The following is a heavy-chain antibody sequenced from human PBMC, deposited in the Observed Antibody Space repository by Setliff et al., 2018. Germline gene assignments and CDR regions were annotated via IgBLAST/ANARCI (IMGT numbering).Heavy chain of an antibody. CDR2: ISPYNGNT. CDR3: ARSSGPRVVLAADFDY. V-gene: IGHV1-18*01. J-gene: IGHJ4*02. Sequence: ASVKVSCKNSGYNFITTGISGVRQAPGQGPEWMGCISPYNGNTNYAQKFQDRVTMTTDTSKATVYMELKNLRSDDTAVYYCARSSGPRVVLAADFDYWGQGTLVTVSS. D-gene: IGHD5-12*01. CDR1: GYNFITTG.